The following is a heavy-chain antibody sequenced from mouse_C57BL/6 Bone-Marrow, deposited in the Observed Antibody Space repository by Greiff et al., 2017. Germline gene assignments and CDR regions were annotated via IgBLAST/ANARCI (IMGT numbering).Heavy chain of an antibody. J-gene: IGHJ2*01. V-gene: IGHV5-17*01. CDR1: GFTFSDYG. CDR3: ARSCGLFDY. CDR2: ISSGSSTI. Sequence: DVKLLESGGGLVKPGGSLKLSCAASGFTFSDYGMHWVRQAPEKGLEWVAYISSGSSTIYYADTVKGRFTISRDNAKNTLFLQMTSLRSEDTAMYYCARSCGLFDYWGQGTTLTVSS.